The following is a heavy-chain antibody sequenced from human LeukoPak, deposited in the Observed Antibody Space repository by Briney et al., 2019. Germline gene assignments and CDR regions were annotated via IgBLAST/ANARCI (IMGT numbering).Heavy chain of an antibody. CDR2: IYYSGST. V-gene: IGHV4-59*08. Sequence: PSETLSLTCTVSGGSIRTYYWSWIRRPPGKGLEWIGYIYYSGSTSYNPSLESRVTISVDMSKNQFSLNLTSVTAADTAVYYCATDRHSSSWYVFDYWGQGTPVTVSS. D-gene: IGHD6-13*01. CDR3: ATDRHSSSWYVFDY. J-gene: IGHJ4*02. CDR1: GGSIRTYY.